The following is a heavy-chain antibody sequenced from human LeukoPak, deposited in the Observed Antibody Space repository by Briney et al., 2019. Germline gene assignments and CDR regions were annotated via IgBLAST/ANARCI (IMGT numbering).Heavy chain of an antibody. D-gene: IGHD6-13*01. J-gene: IGHJ4*02. CDR1: GGSISSYY. CDR2: IYTSGGT. CDR3: ARESTVAGTARYLDS. V-gene: IGHV4-4*07. Sequence: SETLSLTCTVSGGSISSYYWTWVRQPAGQGLELIGRIYTSGGTNYSPSLKSRGTMSVDTSKSEFSPKLTSVTAADTAVYYCARESTVAGTARYLDSWGQGTLVTVSS.